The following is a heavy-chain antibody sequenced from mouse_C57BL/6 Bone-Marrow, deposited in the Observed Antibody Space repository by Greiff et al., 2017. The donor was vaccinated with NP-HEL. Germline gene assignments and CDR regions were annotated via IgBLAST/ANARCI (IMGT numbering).Heavy chain of an antibody. CDR2: IYPRSGNT. Sequence: VQLQQSGAELARPGASVKLSCKASGYTFTSYGISWVKQRTGQGLEWIGEIYPRSGNTYYNEKFKGKATLTADKSSSTAYMELRSLTSEDSAVYFCARSDYGSSYPYYYAMDYWGQGTSVTVSS. CDR3: ARSDYGSSYPYYYAMDY. J-gene: IGHJ4*01. D-gene: IGHD1-1*01. V-gene: IGHV1-81*01. CDR1: GYTFTSYG.